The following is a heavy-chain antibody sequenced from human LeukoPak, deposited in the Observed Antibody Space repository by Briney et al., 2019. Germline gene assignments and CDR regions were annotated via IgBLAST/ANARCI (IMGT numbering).Heavy chain of an antibody. Sequence: GRSLRLSCAASGFTFDDYAMHWVRQAPGKGLEWVSGISWNSGSIGYADSVKGRFTISRDNAKNSLYLQMNSLRAADMALYYCAKGYSNYLGVVDYWGQGTLVTVSS. D-gene: IGHD4-11*01. CDR2: ISWNSGSI. CDR1: GFTFDDYA. V-gene: IGHV3-9*03. CDR3: AKGYSNYLGVVDY. J-gene: IGHJ4*02.